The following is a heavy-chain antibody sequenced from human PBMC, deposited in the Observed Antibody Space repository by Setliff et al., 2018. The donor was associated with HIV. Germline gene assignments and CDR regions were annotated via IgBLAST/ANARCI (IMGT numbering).Heavy chain of an antibody. J-gene: IGHJ4*02. CDR1: GYSISSGYY. Sequence: SETLSLTCAVSGYSISSGYYWGWIRQPPGKGLEWIGSIYHSGSTYNNPSLKSRVTISVDTSKNQFSLKLTSVTAADTAVYYCARTLLAAAMGYFDYWGQGTLVTV. CDR3: ARTLLAAAMGYFDY. CDR2: IYHSGST. D-gene: IGHD5-18*01. V-gene: IGHV4-38-2*01.